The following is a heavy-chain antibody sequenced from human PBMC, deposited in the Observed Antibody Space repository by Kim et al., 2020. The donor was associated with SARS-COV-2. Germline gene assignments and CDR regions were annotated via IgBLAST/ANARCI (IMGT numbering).Heavy chain of an antibody. V-gene: IGHV4-4*02. CDR3: ARTPTYYGSGSYSDY. D-gene: IGHD3-10*01. CDR2: IYHSGST. J-gene: IGHJ4*02. CDR1: GGSISSSNW. Sequence: SETLSLTCAVSGGSISSSNWWSWVRQPPGKGLAWIGEIYHSGSTNYNPSLKSRVTISVDKSKNQFSLKLSSVTAADTAVYYCARTPTYYGSGSYSDYWGQGTLVTVSS.